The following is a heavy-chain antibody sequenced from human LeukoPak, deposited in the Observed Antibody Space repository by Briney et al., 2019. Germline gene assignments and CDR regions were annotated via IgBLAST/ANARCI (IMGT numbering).Heavy chain of an antibody. CDR1: GYTFTDYY. J-gene: IGHJ4*02. Sequence: ASVKVSCETSGYTFTDYYIHWVRQAPGQGLEWMGWINPNSGGTNYAQKFQGRVTMTRDTSISTAYMELSRLRSDDTAVYYCARADRRGVADYWGQGTLVTVSS. CDR3: ARADRRGVADY. CDR2: INPNSGGT. D-gene: IGHD2-15*01. V-gene: IGHV1-2*02.